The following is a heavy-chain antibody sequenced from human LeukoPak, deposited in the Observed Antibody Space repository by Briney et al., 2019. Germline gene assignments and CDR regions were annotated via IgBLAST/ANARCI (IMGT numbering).Heavy chain of an antibody. Sequence: PSQTLSLTCAVSGGSISSGGYSWSWIRQPPGKGLEWIGYIYHSGSTYYNPSLKSRVTISVDRSKNPFSLKLSSVTAADTAVYSCAASSSSWYLSWFDPWGQGTLVTVSS. J-gene: IGHJ5*02. CDR2: IYHSGST. CDR1: GGSISSGGYS. V-gene: IGHV4-30-2*01. D-gene: IGHD6-13*01. CDR3: AASSSSWYLSWFDP.